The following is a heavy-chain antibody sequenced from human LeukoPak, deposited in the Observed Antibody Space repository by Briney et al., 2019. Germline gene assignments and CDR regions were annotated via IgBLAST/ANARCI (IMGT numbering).Heavy chain of an antibody. V-gene: IGHV3-23*01. Sequence: GGSLRLSCAASGFTFSSHAMSWVRQAPGKGLEWVSTISGSGSTTFYTDSVKGRFTISRDNSKNTLYLHINSLRAEDTALYFCARDGFGSASSGGYYGMDVWGQGTTVTVSS. CDR2: ISGSGSTT. J-gene: IGHJ6*02. D-gene: IGHD2-2*01. CDR3: ARDGFGSASSGGYYGMDV. CDR1: GFTFSSHA.